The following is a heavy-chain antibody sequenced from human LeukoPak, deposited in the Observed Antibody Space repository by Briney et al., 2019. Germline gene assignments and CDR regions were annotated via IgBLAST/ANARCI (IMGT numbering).Heavy chain of an antibody. V-gene: IGHV5-10-1*01. Sequence: GESLKISCKGSGYSFTSYWISWVRQMPGKGLEWMGRIDPSVSYTNYSPSFQGHVTISADKSISTAYLQWSSLKASDTAMYYCARFQYCSGGSCYNYFDYWGQGTLVTVSS. D-gene: IGHD2-15*01. CDR1: GYSFTSYW. J-gene: IGHJ4*02. CDR3: ARFQYCSGGSCYNYFDY. CDR2: IDPSVSYT.